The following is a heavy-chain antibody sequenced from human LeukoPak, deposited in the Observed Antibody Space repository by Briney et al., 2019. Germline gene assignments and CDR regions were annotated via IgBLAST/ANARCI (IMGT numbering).Heavy chain of an antibody. CDR3: ARDDKWAFDY. V-gene: IGHV3-69-1*02. J-gene: IGHJ4*02. Sequence: GGSLRLSCAASGFTFANYALNWFRHTPGKGLEWLSYISSTNAIYYADSVKGRFTISRDNAKESLYLQMNSLRAEDTAVYYCARDDKWAFDYWGQGTLVTVS. CDR2: ISSTNAI. D-gene: IGHD1-26*01. CDR1: GFTFANYA.